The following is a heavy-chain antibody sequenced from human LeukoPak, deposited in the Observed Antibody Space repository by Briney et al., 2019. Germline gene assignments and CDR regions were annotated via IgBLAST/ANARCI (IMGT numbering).Heavy chain of an antibody. J-gene: IGHJ5*02. CDR3: ARRVEYCNGGMCHALGWLDP. D-gene: IGHD2-15*01. Sequence: GASVKVSCKASGYTFTSYDINWVRQATGQGLEWMGWMNPNSGNTGYAQKFQGRVTMTRNTSISTAYMELSSLRSEDTAVYYCARRVEYCNGGMCHALGWLDPWGQGTLVTVSS. CDR1: GYTFTSYD. CDR2: MNPNSGNT. V-gene: IGHV1-8*01.